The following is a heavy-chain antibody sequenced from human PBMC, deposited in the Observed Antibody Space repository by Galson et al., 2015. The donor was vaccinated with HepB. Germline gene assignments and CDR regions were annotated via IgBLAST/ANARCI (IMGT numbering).Heavy chain of an antibody. J-gene: IGHJ4*02. D-gene: IGHD3-22*01. CDR1: GFIFSNSW. V-gene: IGHV3-15*01. CDR3: LTEYYDSSGYNGAAL. Sequence: SLRLSCAASGFIFSNSWMSWVRQAPGKGLEWVGRITSKDHGATTDYTATVRVRFTISRYDSENTLHLQMNSLTTEGTAVYACLTEYYDSSGYNGAALWGQGTTVTASS. CDR2: ITSKDHGATT.